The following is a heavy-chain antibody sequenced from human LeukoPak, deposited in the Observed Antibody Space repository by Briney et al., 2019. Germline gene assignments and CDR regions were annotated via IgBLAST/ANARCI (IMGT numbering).Heavy chain of an antibody. J-gene: IGHJ4*02. V-gene: IGHV3-9*03. CDR3: AKAISLTATAPLDY. Sequence: PGRSLRLSCAASGFTFDDYAMHWVRQAPGKGLEWVSGISWNSGSIGYADSVKGRFTISRDNAKNSLYLQMNSLRAEDMALYYCAKAISLTATAPLDYWGQGTLVTVSS. CDR2: ISWNSGSI. CDR1: GFTFDDYA. D-gene: IGHD3-16*01.